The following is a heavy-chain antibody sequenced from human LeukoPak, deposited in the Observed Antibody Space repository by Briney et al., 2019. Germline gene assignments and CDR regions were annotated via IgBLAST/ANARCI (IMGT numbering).Heavy chain of an antibody. V-gene: IGHV3-23*01. J-gene: IGHJ2*01. CDR1: GFTFSSYA. Sequence: PGGSLRLSCAASGFTFSSYAMSWVRQAPGKGLEWVSAISGSGGSAYYADSVKGRFTISRDNSKNTLYLQMNSLRAEDTAVYYCAKAFITMVARAYFDLRGRGTLVTVSS. CDR2: ISGSGGSA. CDR3: AKAFITMVARAYFDL. D-gene: IGHD3-10*01.